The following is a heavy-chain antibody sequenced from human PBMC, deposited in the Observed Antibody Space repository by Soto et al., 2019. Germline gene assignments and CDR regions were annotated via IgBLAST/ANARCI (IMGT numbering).Heavy chain of an antibody. J-gene: IGHJ4*02. Sequence: EVQLLESGGVLVQPGGSLRLSCAASGFTFSSSAMSWVRQAPGKGLEWVSAISGSGGRKYYEDSVKGRFTISRDNSKNTRYLQMNSLRAEDTAVYYCAKELRGIAVAGTWGQGTLVTVSS. CDR2: ISGSGGRK. D-gene: IGHD6-19*01. V-gene: IGHV3-23*01. CDR3: AKELRGIAVAGT. CDR1: GFTFSSSA.